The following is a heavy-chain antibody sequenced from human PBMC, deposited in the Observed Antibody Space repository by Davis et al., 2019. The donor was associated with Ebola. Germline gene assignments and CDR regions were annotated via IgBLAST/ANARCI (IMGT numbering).Heavy chain of an antibody. Sequence: SVKVSCKASGGSFSSYAFSWVRQAPGQGLEWVGGIIPMSGIKNNAQKFQGRVTISADQSSNTVYMDLRSLTFEDTAVYYCGTASIAARRYYYNYMDVWGKGTTVTVS. V-gene: IGHV1-69*10. CDR2: IIPMSGIK. D-gene: IGHD6-6*01. J-gene: IGHJ6*03. CDR1: GGSFSSYA. CDR3: GTASIAARRYYYNYMDV.